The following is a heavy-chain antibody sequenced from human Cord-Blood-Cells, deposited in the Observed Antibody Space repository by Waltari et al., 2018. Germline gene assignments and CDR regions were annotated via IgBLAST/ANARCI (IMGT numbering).Heavy chain of an antibody. CDR2: IYYSGST. CDR3: ASRDIGSSWQLFDY. J-gene: IGHJ4*02. CDR1: GGSISSSSYY. Sequence: QLQLQESGPGLVKPSETLSLTCTVSGGSISSSSYYWGWIRQPPGKGLEWIGSIYYSGSTNYNPSLKSRVTISVDTSKNQFSLKLSSVTAADTAVYYCASRDIGSSWQLFDYWGQGTLVTVSS. V-gene: IGHV4-39*01. D-gene: IGHD6-13*01.